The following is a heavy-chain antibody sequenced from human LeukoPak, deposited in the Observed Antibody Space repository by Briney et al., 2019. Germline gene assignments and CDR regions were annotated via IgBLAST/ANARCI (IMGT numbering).Heavy chain of an antibody. V-gene: IGHV3-21*01. Sequence: PGGSLRLSCAASGFTLSDYYVDWVRQAPGKGLEWVSSISSSSNYIYYADSVKGRFTISRDNAKNSLYLQMNSLRAEDTAVYYCARDFLTILGAFDIWGQGTMVTVSS. D-gene: IGHD3-9*01. J-gene: IGHJ3*02. CDR1: GFTLSDYY. CDR2: ISSSSNYI. CDR3: ARDFLTILGAFDI.